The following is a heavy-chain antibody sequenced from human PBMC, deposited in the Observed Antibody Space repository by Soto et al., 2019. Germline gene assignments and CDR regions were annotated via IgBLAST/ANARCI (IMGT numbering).Heavy chain of an antibody. Sequence: LRLSCAASGFTFSNCGMNWVRQTPGKGLEWVSYISDSGATKHYADSVKGRFTISRDNGKDSLYLQMNSLRDEDTVVYFCARCSRNSCYSYGVDVWGQGATVTVSS. CDR1: GFTFSNCG. CDR3: ARCSRNSCYSYGVDV. CDR2: ISDSGATK. J-gene: IGHJ6*02. D-gene: IGHD2-15*01. V-gene: IGHV3-48*02.